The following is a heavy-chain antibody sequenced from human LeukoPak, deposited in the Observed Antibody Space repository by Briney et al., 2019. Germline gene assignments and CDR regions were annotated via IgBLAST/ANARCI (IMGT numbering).Heavy chain of an antibody. CDR2: ISSSGSTI. Sequence: GGSLRLSCAASGFTFSDYYMSWIRQAPGKGLEWVSYISSSGSTIYYADSVKGRFTISRDNAKNSLYLQMNSLRAEDTAVYYCARAGDYYDSSGYYVDYWGREPWSPSPQ. CDR1: GFTFSDYY. CDR3: ARAGDYYDSSGYYVDY. V-gene: IGHV3-11*01. J-gene: IGHJ4*02. D-gene: IGHD3-22*01.